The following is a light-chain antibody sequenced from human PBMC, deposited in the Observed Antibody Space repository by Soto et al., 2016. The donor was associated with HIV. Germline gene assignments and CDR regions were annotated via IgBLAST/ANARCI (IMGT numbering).Light chain of an antibody. V-gene: IGKV2-24*01. CDR1: QSLVHADGNTY. CDR3: MQVTQFPQVT. CDR2: KIS. J-gene: IGKJ2*01. Sequence: EIVMTQTPLSLLVTVGQSASISCRSSQSLVHADGNTYLSWLHQRPGQPPRLLIYKISARFVGVPDRFGGSGAGTDFTLKISRVEGEDVGVYYCMQVTQFPQVTFGQGTKLELK.